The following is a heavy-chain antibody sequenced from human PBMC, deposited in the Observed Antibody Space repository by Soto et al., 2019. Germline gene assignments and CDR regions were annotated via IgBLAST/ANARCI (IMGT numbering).Heavy chain of an antibody. D-gene: IGHD2-2*01. CDR3: ARVPSMGVGGFWCSSTSCYSSRWEKQRNHYYYYYGMDV. J-gene: IGHJ6*02. CDR2: IDAGNGNT. CDR1: GYTFTSYP. Sequence: GASVKVSCKASGYTFTSYPTHWVRQAPGQRLEWMGWIDAGNGNTKYSQKFRGRVTFTTDTSASTAYMDLSSLRSEDTAVYYCARVPSMGVGGFWCSSTSCYSSRWEKQRNHYYYYYGMDVWGQGTTVTVSS. V-gene: IGHV1-3*01.